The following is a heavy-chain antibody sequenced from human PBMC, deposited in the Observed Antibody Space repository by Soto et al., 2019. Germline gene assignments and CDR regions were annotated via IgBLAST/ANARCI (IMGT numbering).Heavy chain of an antibody. CDR3: ARDDPIAAAGTLDY. V-gene: IGHV3-21*01. CDR2: ISSSSSYV. D-gene: IGHD6-13*01. Sequence: PVGSLRLSCAASGFTFSSYSMNWVRQAPGKGLEWVSSISSSSSYVYYADSVKGRFTISRDNAKNSLYPQMNSLRAEDTAVYYCARDDPIAAAGTLDYWGQGTLVTVSS. J-gene: IGHJ4*02. CDR1: GFTFSSYS.